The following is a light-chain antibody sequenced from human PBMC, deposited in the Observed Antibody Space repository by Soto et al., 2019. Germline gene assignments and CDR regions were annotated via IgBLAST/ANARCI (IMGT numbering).Light chain of an antibody. V-gene: IGKV3-20*01. CDR2: GAS. CDR3: QQYGNSPT. J-gene: IGKJ4*01. Sequence: EIVLTQSPGTLSLSPGERATLSCRASQSVSSSYLAWYQQKPGQPPRLLISGASSRATGIPDRFSGSGSGTDFTLTISRLEPEDFAVYYCQQYGNSPTFGGGTKVEIK. CDR1: QSVSSSY.